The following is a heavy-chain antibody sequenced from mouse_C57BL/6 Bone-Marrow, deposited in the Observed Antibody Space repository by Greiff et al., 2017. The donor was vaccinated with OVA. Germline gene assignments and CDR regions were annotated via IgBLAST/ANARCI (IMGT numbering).Heavy chain of an antibody. Sequence: QVQLQQPGAELVMPGASVKLSCKASGYTFTSYWMHWVKQRPGQGLEWIGELDPSDSYTNYNQKFKGKSTLTVDKSSSTAYMQLSSLTSEDSAVDYCARWLLRYWYFDVWGTGTTVTVSS. V-gene: IGHV1-69*01. CDR1: GYTFTSYW. CDR2: LDPSDSYT. CDR3: ARWLLRYWYFDV. J-gene: IGHJ1*03. D-gene: IGHD2-3*01.